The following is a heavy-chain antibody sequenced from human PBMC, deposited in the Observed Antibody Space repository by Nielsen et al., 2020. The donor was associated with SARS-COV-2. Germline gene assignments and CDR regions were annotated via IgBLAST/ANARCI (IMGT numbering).Heavy chain of an antibody. D-gene: IGHD3-10*01. CDR3: ARVFVVRGVNYYYGMDV. CDR1: GFTFSSYE. Sequence: GESLKISCAASGFTFSSYEMNWVRQAPGKGLEWVSYISSSGSTIYYADSVKGRFTISRDNAKNSLYLQMNSLRAEDTAVYYCARVFVVRGVNYYYGMDVWGQGTTVTVSS. J-gene: IGHJ6*02. CDR2: ISSSGSTI. V-gene: IGHV3-48*03.